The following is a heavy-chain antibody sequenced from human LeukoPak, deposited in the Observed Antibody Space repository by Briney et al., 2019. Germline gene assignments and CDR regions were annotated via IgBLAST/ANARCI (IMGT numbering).Heavy chain of an antibody. Sequence: KPSETLSLTCAVYGGSFSGYYWSWIRQPPGKGLEWIGEINHSGSTNYNPSLKSRVTISVDTSKNQFSLKLSSVTAADTAVYYCARGQGWDFWSGYSGRRTAYTYWGQGTLVTVSS. V-gene: IGHV4-34*01. CDR3: ARGQGWDFWSGYSGRRTAYTY. CDR1: GGSFSGYY. CDR2: INHSGST. D-gene: IGHD3-3*01. J-gene: IGHJ4*02.